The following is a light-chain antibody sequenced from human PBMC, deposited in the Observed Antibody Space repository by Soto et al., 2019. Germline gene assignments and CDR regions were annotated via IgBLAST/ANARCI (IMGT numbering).Light chain of an antibody. CDR1: SSNIGSNY. V-gene: IGLV1-47*02. CDR3: AAWDDSLSGVV. J-gene: IGLJ2*01. CDR2: SNN. Sequence: QSVLTQPPSASGTPGQRVTISCSGSSSNIGSNYVYWYQQLPGTAPKLRIYSNNQRPSGVPARFSGSKSGTSASLAISGLQSEDEADYYCAAWDDSLSGVVFGGGTKLAVL.